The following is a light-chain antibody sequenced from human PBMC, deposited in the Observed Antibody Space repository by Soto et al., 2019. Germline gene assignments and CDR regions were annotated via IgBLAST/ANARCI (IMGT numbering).Light chain of an antibody. J-gene: IGLJ7*01. CDR1: SSNIGGNY. Sequence: QSVLTQPPSASGTPGQRVTISCSGSSSNIGGNYVYWYQQLPGTAPKLLIYRNNQRPSGVPDRFSGSKSGSSASLAITGLRSEDEADYYCAAWDGSLRGAVFGGGTQLTVL. V-gene: IGLV1-47*01. CDR3: AAWDGSLRGAV. CDR2: RNN.